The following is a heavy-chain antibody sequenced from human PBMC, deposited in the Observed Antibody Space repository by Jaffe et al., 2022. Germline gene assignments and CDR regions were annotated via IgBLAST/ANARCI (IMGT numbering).Heavy chain of an antibody. CDR1: GFTFNNAW. D-gene: IGHD5-12*01. J-gene: IGHJ4*02. CDR3: TIDRLPTIQRWY. CDR2: IKSKADGGTI. V-gene: IGHV3-15*01. Sequence: EVQLVESGGGLVKPGGSLRLSCAASGFTFNNAWMNWVRQAPGKGLEWVGRIKSKADGGTIDYAAPVKGRFTISRDDSKNTLYLQMNSLETEDTAVYYCTIDRLPTIQRWYWGQGTLVTVSS.